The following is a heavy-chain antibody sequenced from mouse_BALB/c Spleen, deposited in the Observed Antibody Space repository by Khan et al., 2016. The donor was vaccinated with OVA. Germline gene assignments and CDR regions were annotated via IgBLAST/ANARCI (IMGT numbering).Heavy chain of an antibody. CDR1: GFTFSNYG. CDR2: ISSGGSYT. CDR3: ARQERGTMDY. J-gene: IGHJ4*01. V-gene: IGHV5-6*01. Sequence: EVELVESGGDLVKPGGSLKLSCAASGFTFSNYGMSWVRQTPDKRLDWVTTISSGGSYTYYPDSVKGRFTISRDNAKNPLYLQMSSLKSEDTAMYYCARQERGTMDYWGQGTSVTVSS.